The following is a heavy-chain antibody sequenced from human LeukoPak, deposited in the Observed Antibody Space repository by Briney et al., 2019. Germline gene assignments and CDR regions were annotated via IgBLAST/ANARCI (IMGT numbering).Heavy chain of an antibody. CDR1: GGTFSSYA. D-gene: IGHD3-10*01. CDR2: IIPIFGTA. Sequence: GASVKVSCKASGGTFSSYAISWVRQAPGQGLEWMGGIIPIFGTANYAQKFQGRVTITADKSTSTAYMELSSLRSEDTAVYYCARGTAGSGSYYKDNYYYYYYMDVWGKGTTVTVSS. V-gene: IGHV1-69*06. CDR3: ARGTAGSGSYYKDNYYYYYYMDV. J-gene: IGHJ6*03.